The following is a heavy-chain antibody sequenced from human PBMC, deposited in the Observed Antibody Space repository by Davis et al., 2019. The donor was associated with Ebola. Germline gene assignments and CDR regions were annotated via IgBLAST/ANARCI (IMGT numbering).Heavy chain of an antibody. Sequence: GESLKISCAASGFTFSSYAMHWVRQAPGKGLEYVSAISSNGGSTYYANSVKGRFTISRDNSKNSLYLQMNSLRAEDTALYYCAKDHNYDFWSGMDVWGQGTTVTVSS. CDR3: AKDHNYDFWSGMDV. J-gene: IGHJ6*02. CDR1: GFTFSSYA. CDR2: ISSNGGST. D-gene: IGHD3-3*01. V-gene: IGHV3-64*01.